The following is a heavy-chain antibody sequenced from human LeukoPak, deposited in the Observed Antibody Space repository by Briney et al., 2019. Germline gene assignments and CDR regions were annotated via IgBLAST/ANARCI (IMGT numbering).Heavy chain of an antibody. J-gene: IGHJ4*02. V-gene: IGHV3-11*04. D-gene: IGHD5-18*01. Sequence: GSLRLSCAASGFTFSDYYMSWIRQAPGKGLEWVSYISSSGSTTYYADSVKGRFTISRDNAKNSLYLQMNSLRAEDTAVYYCARTRYSYGSAFDYWGQGTLVTVSS. CDR2: ISSSGSTT. CDR1: GFTFSDYY. CDR3: ARTRYSYGSAFDY.